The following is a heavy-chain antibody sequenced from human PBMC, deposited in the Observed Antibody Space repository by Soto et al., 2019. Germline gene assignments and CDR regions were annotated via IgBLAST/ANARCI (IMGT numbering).Heavy chain of an antibody. CDR3: AKSGSMTTVTTGFLSD. D-gene: IGHD4-17*01. Sequence: QVQLVESGGGVVQPGRSLRLSCAASGFTFSSYGMHWVRQAPGKGLEWVAVISYDGSNKYYADSVKGRFTISRDNSKNTLYLQMNSVRAEDTAVYYCAKSGSMTTVTTGFLSDWGQVPLVTVSS. CDR2: ISYDGSNK. CDR1: GFTFSSYG. J-gene: IGHJ4*02. V-gene: IGHV3-30*18.